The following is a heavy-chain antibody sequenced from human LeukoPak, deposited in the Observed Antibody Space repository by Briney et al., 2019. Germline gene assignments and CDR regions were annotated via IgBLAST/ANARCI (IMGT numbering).Heavy chain of an antibody. Sequence: GGSLSLSCAAPGFTFSTYAMHWVRQAQGKGLEWVAVISYDGSNKYYADSVKGRFTISRDNSKNTLYLQMNSLRAEDTAVYYCAREGVAVAGCFDYWGQGTLVTVSS. CDR2: ISYDGSNK. V-gene: IGHV3-30*04. J-gene: IGHJ4*02. D-gene: IGHD6-19*01. CDR3: AREGVAVAGCFDY. CDR1: GFTFSTYA.